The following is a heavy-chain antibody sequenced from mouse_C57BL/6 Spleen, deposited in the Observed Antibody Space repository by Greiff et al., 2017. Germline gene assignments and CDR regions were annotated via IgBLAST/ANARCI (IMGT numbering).Heavy chain of an antibody. CDR1: GFTFSDYG. D-gene: IGHD2-3*01. J-gene: IGHJ4*01. CDR3: ARPGDGYYLDY. Sequence: EVQLVESGGGLVKPGGSLKLSCAASGFTFSDYGMHWVRQAPEKGLEWVAYISSGSSTIYYADTVKGRFTISRDNAKNTLFLQMTSLRSEDTAMYYCARPGDGYYLDYWGQGTSVTVSS. CDR2: ISSGSSTI. V-gene: IGHV5-17*01.